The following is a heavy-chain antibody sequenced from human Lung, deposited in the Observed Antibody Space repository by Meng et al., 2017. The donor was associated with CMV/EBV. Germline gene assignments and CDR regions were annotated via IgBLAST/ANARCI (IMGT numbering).Heavy chain of an antibody. J-gene: IGHJ1*01. CDR2: ISSGGSTI. CDR1: GFTFSDYY. V-gene: IGHV3-11*01. D-gene: IGHD6-25*01. Sequence: GGSXRLXCAASGFTFSDYYMSWIRQAPGKGLEWVSYISSGGSTIYYADSVKGRFTISRDNAKNSLYLQMNSLRAEDTAVYYCARDIWLYSSGWMGFQHWGQGTLVT. CDR3: ARDIWLYSSGWMGFQH.